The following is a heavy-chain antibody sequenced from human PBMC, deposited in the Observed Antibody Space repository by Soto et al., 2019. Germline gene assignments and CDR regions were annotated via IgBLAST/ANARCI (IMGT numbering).Heavy chain of an antibody. CDR2: INPNSGGT. J-gene: IGHJ5*02. CDR3: ARSIAARVYNWFDP. Sequence: GASVKVSCKASGYTFTGYYMHWVRQAPGQGLEWMGWINPNSGGTNYAQKFQGRVTMTRDTSISTAYMELSRLRSDDTAVYYCARSIAARVYNWFDPWGQGTLVTVSS. V-gene: IGHV1-2*02. D-gene: IGHD6-6*01. CDR1: GYTFTGYY.